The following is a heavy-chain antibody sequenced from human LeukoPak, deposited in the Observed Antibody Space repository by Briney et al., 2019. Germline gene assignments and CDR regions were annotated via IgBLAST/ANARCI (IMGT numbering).Heavy chain of an antibody. CDR1: GFIFSSFD. J-gene: IGHJ5*02. CDR2: ISVSGGST. V-gene: IGHV3-23*01. Sequence: PGGSLRLSCAASGFIFSSFDMCWVRQAPGKGLEWVSGISVSGGSTYYADSVKGRFTIPRDNSKNTLYLQMNSLRAEDTAVYYCAKVGPDPWGQGTLVTVSS. CDR3: AKVGPDP.